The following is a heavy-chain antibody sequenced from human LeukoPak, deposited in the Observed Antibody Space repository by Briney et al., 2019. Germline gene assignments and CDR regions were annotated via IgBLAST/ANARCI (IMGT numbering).Heavy chain of an antibody. CDR2: MNQDGSAK. CDR3: ATYTHWVAGDV. CDR1: GFTFSDSW. D-gene: IGHD3-16*01. Sequence: GGSLRLSCAASGFTFSDSWMSWVRQAPGKGLEWVANMNQDGSAKDYVESVKGRFTISRDNARNSLYLQMSSLRTEDTAVYYCATYTHWVAGDVWGQGTTVTVSS. J-gene: IGHJ6*02. V-gene: IGHV3-7*01.